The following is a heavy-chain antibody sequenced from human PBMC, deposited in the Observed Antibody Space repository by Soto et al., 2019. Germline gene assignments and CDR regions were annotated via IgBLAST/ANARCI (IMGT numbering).Heavy chain of an antibody. J-gene: IGHJ4*02. Sequence: ASVKISCKASGYTFTSYGISWVRQAPGQGLEWMGWISAYNGNTNYAQKLQGRVTMTTDTSTSTDYMELRSLRSDDTAVYYCARDKGVSNTNLDYWGQGTMVTSPQ. CDR3: ARDKGVSNTNLDY. CDR2: ISAYNGNT. CDR1: GYTFTSYG. V-gene: IGHV1-18*01. D-gene: IGHD2-8*01.